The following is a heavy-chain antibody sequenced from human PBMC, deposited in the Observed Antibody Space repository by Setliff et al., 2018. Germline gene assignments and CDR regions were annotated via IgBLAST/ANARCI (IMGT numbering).Heavy chain of an antibody. Sequence: SGPTGEPTQTLPLTCTFSGFSLSTSGICVSWIRQPPGKALEWLARIDWDDDKYYTPSLKTRLTISKDTYKNQVVLTMTNMDPVDTATYYCAAASNYYDYWGQGTLVTVPQ. J-gene: IGHJ4*02. V-gene: IGHV2-70*11. CDR2: IDWDDDK. CDR1: GFSLSTSGIC. CDR3: AAASNYYDY.